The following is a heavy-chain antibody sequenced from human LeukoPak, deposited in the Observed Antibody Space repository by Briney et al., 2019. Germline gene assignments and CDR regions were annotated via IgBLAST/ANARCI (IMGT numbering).Heavy chain of an antibody. Sequence: KAGGSLRLSCAASGFTFSNAWMSWVRQAPGKGLEWVGRIKSKTDGGTTDYAAPVKGRFIISRDDSKNTLYLQMNSLKTEDTAVYYCTTGVTVTTYPPFDYWGQGTLVTVSS. CDR1: GFTFSNAW. D-gene: IGHD4-17*01. J-gene: IGHJ4*02. CDR3: TTGVTVTTYPPFDY. V-gene: IGHV3-15*01. CDR2: IKSKTDGGTT.